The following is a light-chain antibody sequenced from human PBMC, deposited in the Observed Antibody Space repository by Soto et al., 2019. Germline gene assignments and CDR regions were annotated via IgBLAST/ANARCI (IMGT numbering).Light chain of an antibody. CDR3: QQYGSSPRT. CDR2: GAS. J-gene: IGKJ1*01. Sequence: EIVLTQSPGTLSLSPGERATLSCRASQSVSSIYLAWYQQKPGQAPRLLIHGASSRATGIPERFSGSGSGTDFTLTISRLEPEDFAVYYCQQYGSSPRTFGQGTKVDIK. V-gene: IGKV3-20*01. CDR1: QSVSSIY.